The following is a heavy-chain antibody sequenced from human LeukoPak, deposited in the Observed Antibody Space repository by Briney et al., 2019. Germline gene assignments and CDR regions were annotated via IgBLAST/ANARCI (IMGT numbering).Heavy chain of an antibody. J-gene: IGHJ4*02. CDR2: ISSSSSYI. CDR1: GFTFSSYS. D-gene: IGHD6-19*01. Sequence: GGSLRLSCAASGFTFSSYSMNWVRQAPGKGLEWVSSISSSSSYIYYADSVKGRFTISRDNAKNSLYLQMSSLRAEDTAVYYCARLHMLSSAWWVDYWGQGTLVTVSS. CDR3: ARLHMLSSAWWVDY. V-gene: IGHV3-21*01.